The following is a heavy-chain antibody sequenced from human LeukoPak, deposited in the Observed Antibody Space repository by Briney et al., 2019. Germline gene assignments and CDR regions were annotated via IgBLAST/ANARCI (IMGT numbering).Heavy chain of an antibody. CDR3: ARGVYIAAAQYGY. D-gene: IGHD6-13*01. V-gene: IGHV4-59*01. CDR2: IYDSGST. CDR1: GASFSSYY. J-gene: IGHJ4*02. Sequence: SETLSLTCTVSGASFSSYYWTWIRQPPGKGLEWIGFIYDSGSTKYNPSLTSRVTISLDASKNHFSLKLSSVTAADTAVYYCARGVYIAAAQYGYWGQGTLVTVSS.